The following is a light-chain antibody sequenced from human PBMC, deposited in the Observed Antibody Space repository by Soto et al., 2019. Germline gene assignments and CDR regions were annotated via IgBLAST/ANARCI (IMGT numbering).Light chain of an antibody. J-gene: IGKJ4*01. CDR1: QDISNY. V-gene: IGKV1-33*01. CDR2: DAS. CDR3: QQYDSLPFT. Sequence: DIQMTQSPSSLSASVGDRVTITCQASQDISNYLNWYQQKPGKAPKLLIYDASKLETGVSSRVSGSGSGTDFTLTINSLQPEDIATYYCQQYDSLPFTFGGGAKVEIK.